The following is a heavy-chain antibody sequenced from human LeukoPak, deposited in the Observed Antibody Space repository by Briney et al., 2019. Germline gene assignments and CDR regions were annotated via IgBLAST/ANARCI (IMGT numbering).Heavy chain of an antibody. CDR2: ISYDGSNK. CDR3: AKVAQRAFDI. CDR1: GFAFSSYG. V-gene: IGHV3-30*18. J-gene: IGHJ3*02. Sequence: GGSLRLSCAASGFAFSSYGMHWVRQAPGKGLEWVAVISYDGSNKYYADSVKGRFTISRDNSKNTLYLQMNSLRAEDTAVYYCAKVAQRAFDIWGQGTMVTVSS.